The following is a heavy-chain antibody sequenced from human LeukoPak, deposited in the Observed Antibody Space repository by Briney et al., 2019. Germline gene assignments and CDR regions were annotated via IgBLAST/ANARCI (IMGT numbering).Heavy chain of an antibody. J-gene: IGHJ4*02. D-gene: IGHD6-13*01. CDR3: ARSWYGGSYYFDY. V-gene: IGHV4-4*02. Sequence: SGTLSLTCAVSGGSIGSSNWWSWVRQPPGKGLEWIGEIYHSGSTNYNPSLKSRVTISVDKSKNQFSLKLSSVTAADTAVYYCARSWYGGSYYFDYWGQGTLVTVSS. CDR2: IYHSGST. CDR1: GGSIGSSNW.